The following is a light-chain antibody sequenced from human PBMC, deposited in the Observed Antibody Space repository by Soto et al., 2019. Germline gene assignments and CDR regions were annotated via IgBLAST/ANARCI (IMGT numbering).Light chain of an antibody. CDR3: KQGTHWHIT. Sequence: DVVMTQSPLSLPVTLGQPASISCRSNQSLVHSDGIAYFSWFQQRPGRSPRRLIYKVSNRDSGVPARFSGSGSGTDFALKISRVEAEDGGVYYSKQGTHWHITFGQGTRLEI. CDR1: QSLVHSDGIAY. V-gene: IGKV2-30*02. J-gene: IGKJ5*01. CDR2: KVS.